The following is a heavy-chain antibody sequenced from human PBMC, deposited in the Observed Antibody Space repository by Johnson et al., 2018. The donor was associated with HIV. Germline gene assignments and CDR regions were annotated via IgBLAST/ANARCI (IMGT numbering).Heavy chain of an antibody. Sequence: QVQLVESGGGVVQPGRSLRLSCAASGFTFSSYAMHWVRQAPGKGLEWVAVISYDGSNKYYADSVKGRFTISRDNSKNTLYLQMNSLRAEDTALYYCARHGLPFVSYAFDIWGQGTMVTVSS. J-gene: IGHJ3*02. CDR2: ISYDGSNK. CDR1: GFTFSSYA. D-gene: IGHD3-10*01. V-gene: IGHV3-30*04. CDR3: ARHGLPFVSYAFDI.